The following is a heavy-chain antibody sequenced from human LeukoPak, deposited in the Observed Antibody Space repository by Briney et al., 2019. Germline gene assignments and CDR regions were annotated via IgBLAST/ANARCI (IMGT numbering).Heavy chain of an antibody. V-gene: IGHV1-8*03. CDR3: ARGRRDVFDI. CDR2: MNPHSGNT. CDR1: GYTFTLYD. Sequence: ASVKVSCKASGYTFTLYDIQWVRQAAGQGLEWMGWMNPHSGNTRYAQKFLGRITLTRNTSTSMAYMELTSLKSEDTAVYYCARGRRDVFDIWGQGTTVTVS. J-gene: IGHJ3*02.